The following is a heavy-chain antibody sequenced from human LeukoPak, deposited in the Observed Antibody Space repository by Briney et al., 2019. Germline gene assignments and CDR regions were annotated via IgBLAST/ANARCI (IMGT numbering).Heavy chain of an antibody. J-gene: IGHJ5*02. CDR2: INPNSGGT. Sequence: ASVKVSCKASGYTFTGYYMHWVRQAPGQGLEWMGWINPNSGGTNYAQKFQGRVTMTRDTSISTAYMELSRLRSDDTAVYYCARAGGGDGDDFWSGYYLSWGQGTLVTVSS. D-gene: IGHD3-3*01. CDR1: GYTFTGYY. V-gene: IGHV1-2*02. CDR3: ARAGGGDGDDFWSGYYLS.